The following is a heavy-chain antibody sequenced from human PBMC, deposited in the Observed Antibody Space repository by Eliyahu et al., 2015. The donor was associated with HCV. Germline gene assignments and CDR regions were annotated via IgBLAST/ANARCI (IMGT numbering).Heavy chain of an antibody. CDR1: GFSLSTXGXG. J-gene: IGHJ5*02. D-gene: IGHD3-9*01. Sequence: QITLKESGPTLVKPTQTLTLTCTFSGFSLSTXGXGVGWIRQPPGXALEWLALIXXNXDKRYSPSLKSRLTITKDTSKNQVVLTMTNMDPVDTATYYCAHSPGRYDILTGYSTSKWFDPWGQGTLVTVSS. CDR2: IXXNXDK. CDR3: AHSPGRYDILTGYSTSKWFDP. V-gene: IGHV2-5*01.